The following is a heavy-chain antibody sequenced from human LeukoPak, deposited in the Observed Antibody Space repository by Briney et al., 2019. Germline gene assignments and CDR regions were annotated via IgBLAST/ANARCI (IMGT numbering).Heavy chain of an antibody. CDR1: GFTFNSYA. J-gene: IGHJ6*03. D-gene: IGHD3-9*01. V-gene: IGHV3-48*01. Sequence: GGSLRLSCAASGFTFNSYAFNWVRQAPGKGLEWVSYISSSSNVIYYTDSVKGRFTISRDNARNLLSLQMNSLRAEDTAVYYCARDLYDILNYYFMDVWGKGTTVTVSS. CDR3: ARDLYDILNYYFMDV. CDR2: ISSSSNVI.